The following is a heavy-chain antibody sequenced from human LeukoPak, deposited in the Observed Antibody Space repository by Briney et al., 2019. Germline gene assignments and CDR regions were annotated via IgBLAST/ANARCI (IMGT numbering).Heavy chain of an antibody. Sequence: SETLSLTCTVSGCSISSYYWSWIRQPPGKGLEWIGYIYTSGSTNYNPSLKSRVTISVDTSKNQFSLKLSSVTAADTAVYYCARLGSGSFGVDYWGQGTLVTVSS. J-gene: IGHJ4*02. CDR3: ARLGSGSFGVDY. CDR2: IYTSGST. CDR1: GCSISSYY. V-gene: IGHV4-4*09. D-gene: IGHD1-26*01.